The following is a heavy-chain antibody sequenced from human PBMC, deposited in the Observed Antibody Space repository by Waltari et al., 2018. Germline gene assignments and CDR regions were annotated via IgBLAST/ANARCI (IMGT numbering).Heavy chain of an antibody. CDR1: GFPVSSNY. CDR2: IYSGGST. V-gene: IGHV3-66*02. Sequence: EVQLVESGGGLVQPGGSLRLSCAASGFPVSSNYMSWVRQAPGKGLEWVSVIYSGGSTYYADSVKGRFTISRDNSKNTLYLQMNSLRAEDTAVYYCARGPATAKHFDYWGQGTLVTVSS. D-gene: IGHD2-21*02. J-gene: IGHJ4*02. CDR3: ARGPATAKHFDY.